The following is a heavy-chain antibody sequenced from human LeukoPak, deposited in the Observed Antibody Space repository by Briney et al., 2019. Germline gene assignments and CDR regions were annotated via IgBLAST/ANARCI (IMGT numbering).Heavy chain of an antibody. CDR2: ISGSGGST. D-gene: IGHD3-22*01. CDR1: GFTFSSYA. CDR3: AKSPGGDYYDSSGYIFLNY. J-gene: IGHJ4*02. Sequence: GGSLRLSRAASGFTFSSYAMGWVRQAPGKGLGWVSAISGSGGSTYYADSVKGRFTISRDNSKTTLYLQMNSRRAEDTAVYYCAKSPGGDYYDSSGYIFLNYWGQGTLVTVSS. V-gene: IGHV3-23*01.